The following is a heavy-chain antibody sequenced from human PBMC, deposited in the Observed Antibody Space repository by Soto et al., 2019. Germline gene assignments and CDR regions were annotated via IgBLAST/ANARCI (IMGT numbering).Heavy chain of an antibody. Sequence: HPGGSLRLSCAASGFTFSSYAMHWVRQAPGKGLEYVSAISSNGGNTYYADSVKGRFTISRDNSKNTLYLQMNSLRAEDTAVYYCAKESGYSSSWFEFDYWGQGTLVTVSS. J-gene: IGHJ4*02. D-gene: IGHD6-13*01. CDR1: GFTFSSYA. CDR2: ISSNGGNT. V-gene: IGHV3-64*04. CDR3: AKESGYSSSWFEFDY.